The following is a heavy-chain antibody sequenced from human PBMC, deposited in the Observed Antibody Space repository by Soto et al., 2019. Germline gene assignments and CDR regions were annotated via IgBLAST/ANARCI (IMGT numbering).Heavy chain of an antibody. V-gene: IGHV3-33*01. CDR1: GFTFSDYG. Sequence: QVQLVESGGGVVQPGRSLRLSCAASGFTFSDYGMHWVRQAPGKGLEWVAVIWYDGSNEFYADSVKGRFTISRDNSKNALYLQVNSLRAADTAVYYCARSGRVGATTSYFDYWGQGTLVTASS. J-gene: IGHJ4*02. CDR2: IWYDGSNE. CDR3: ARSGRVGATTSYFDY. D-gene: IGHD1-26*01.